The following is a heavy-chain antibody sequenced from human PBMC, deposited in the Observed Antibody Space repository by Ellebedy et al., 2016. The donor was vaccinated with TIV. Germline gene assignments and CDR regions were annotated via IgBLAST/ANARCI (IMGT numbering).Heavy chain of an antibody. CDR3: APMTGWNGSNWFDP. CDR2: IIPIFGTA. CDR1: GGTFSSYA. Sequence: AASVKVSCKASGGTFSSYAISWVRQAPGQGLEWMGGIIPIFGTANYAQKFQGRVTITADESTSTAYMELSSLRSEDTAVYYCAPMTGWNGSNWFDPWGQGTLVTVSS. J-gene: IGHJ5*02. V-gene: IGHV1-69*13. D-gene: IGHD3-9*01.